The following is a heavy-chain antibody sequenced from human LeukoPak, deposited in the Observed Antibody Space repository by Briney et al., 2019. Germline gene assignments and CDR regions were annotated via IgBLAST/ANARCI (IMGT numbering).Heavy chain of an antibody. D-gene: IGHD1-26*01. CDR2: IYTSGST. V-gene: IGHV4-61*02. Sequence: SETLSLTCTVSGGSISSGGYYWSWIRQPAGKGLEWIGRIYTSGSTNYNPSLRSRVTISADTSKNQFSLKLSSVTAADTAVYYCAGLGRGSYCFDYWGQGTLVTVSS. CDR3: AGLGRGSYCFDY. CDR1: GGSISSGGYY. J-gene: IGHJ4*02.